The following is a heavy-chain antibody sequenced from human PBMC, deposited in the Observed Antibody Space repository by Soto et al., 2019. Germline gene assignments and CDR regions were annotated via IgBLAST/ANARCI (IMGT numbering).Heavy chain of an antibody. J-gene: IGHJ6*02. D-gene: IGHD3-10*01. CDR2: INPNSGGT. CDR1: GYTFTGYY. Sequence: ASVKVSCKASGYTFTGYYMHWVRQAPGQGLEWMGWINPNSGGTNYAQKFQGRVTMTRDTSISTAYMELSRLRSDDTAVYYCARGGSMVRGVIQPYYYYGMDVWGQGTTVTVSS. V-gene: IGHV1-2*02. CDR3: ARGGSMVRGVIQPYYYYGMDV.